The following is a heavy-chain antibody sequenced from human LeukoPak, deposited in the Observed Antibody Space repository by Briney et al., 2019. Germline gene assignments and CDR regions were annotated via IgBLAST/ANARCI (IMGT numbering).Heavy chain of an antibody. CDR2: VNPYDADT. CDR3: ARGTGGYQYDY. CDR1: GYTFTNHW. D-gene: IGHD2-2*01. Sequence: GESLKISCQASGYTFTNHWVAWVRQVPGKGLEWLGIVNPYDADTRYGPSFEGQVTISADKSINTAFLQWRSLKASDTAIYLCARGTGGYQYDYWGQGIRVIVSS. J-gene: IGHJ4*02. V-gene: IGHV5-51*01.